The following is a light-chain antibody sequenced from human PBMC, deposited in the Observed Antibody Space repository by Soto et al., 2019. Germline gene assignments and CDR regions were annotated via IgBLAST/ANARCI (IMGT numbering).Light chain of an antibody. CDR3: AAWDDSLNGWV. CDR1: TSNIGTDT. CDR2: GNA. Sequence: QPVLTQPPSASGAPGQRVTISCSGSTSNIGTDTVNWYQQLPGTAPKLLIYGNAQRPSGVPDRFSGSKSATSASLAISGLQSKDEADYYCAAWDDSLNGWVFGGGTQLTVL. V-gene: IGLV1-44*01. J-gene: IGLJ3*02.